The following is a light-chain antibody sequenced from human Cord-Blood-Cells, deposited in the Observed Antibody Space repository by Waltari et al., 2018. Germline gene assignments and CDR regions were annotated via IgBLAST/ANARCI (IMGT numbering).Light chain of an antibody. Sequence: DIVITTSPDSLAVSLGERATINCKSSQRVLYSSNNKNYLAWYQQKPGQPPKLLIYWASTRESGVPDRFSGSGSGTDFTLTISSLQAEDVAVYYCQQYYSTPTFGPGTKVDIK. CDR2: WAS. CDR1: QRVLYSSNNKNY. V-gene: IGKV4-1*01. CDR3: QQYYSTPT. J-gene: IGKJ3*01.